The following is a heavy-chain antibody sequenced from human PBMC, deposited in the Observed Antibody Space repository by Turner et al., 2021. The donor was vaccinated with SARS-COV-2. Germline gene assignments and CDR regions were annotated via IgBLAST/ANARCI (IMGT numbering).Heavy chain of an antibody. Sequence: QVQLVESGGGVVQPGRSLILSCAASGFTFSSYDMHWVRQAPGKGREWVAGIWYDGSNKYYADSVKGRFTISRDNSKNKLYLQMNSLRAEDTAVYYCARQTDSSTWQTYYFDYWGQGTLVTVSS. J-gene: IGHJ4*02. V-gene: IGHV3-33*01. CDR1: GFTFSSYD. CDR3: ARQTDSSTWQTYYFDY. D-gene: IGHD6-13*01. CDR2: IWYDGSNK.